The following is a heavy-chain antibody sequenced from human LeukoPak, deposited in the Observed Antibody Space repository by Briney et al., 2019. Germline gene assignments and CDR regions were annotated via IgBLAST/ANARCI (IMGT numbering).Heavy chain of an antibody. V-gene: IGHV4-39*01. Sequence: PSETLSLTCTVSGGSISSSSYYWGWIRQPPGKGLEWIGSIYYSGSTYYNPSLKSRVTISVDTSKNQFSLKLSSVTAADTAVYYCARLRFVSPGAFDIWGQGTMVTVSS. CDR2: IYYSGST. CDR1: GGSISSSSYY. CDR3: ARLRFVSPGAFDI. J-gene: IGHJ3*02.